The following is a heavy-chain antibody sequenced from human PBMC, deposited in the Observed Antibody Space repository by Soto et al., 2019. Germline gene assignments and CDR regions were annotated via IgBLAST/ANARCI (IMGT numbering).Heavy chain of an antibody. Sequence: SAKLSSKASGDTFTSYDLCWLQQSKRQGLEWMGWMNPNSGNTGYAQKFQGRVTMTRNTSISTAYMELSSLRSEDTAVYYCARGLTVFRGVSGAFDICGNGPMVTVS. D-gene: IGHD3-10*01. V-gene: IGHV1-8*01. CDR1: GDTFTSYD. J-gene: IGHJ3*02. CDR2: MNPNSGNT. CDR3: ARGLTVFRGVSGAFDI.